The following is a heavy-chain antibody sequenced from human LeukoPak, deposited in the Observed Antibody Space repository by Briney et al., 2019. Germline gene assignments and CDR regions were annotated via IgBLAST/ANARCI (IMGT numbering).Heavy chain of an antibody. D-gene: IGHD3-10*01. V-gene: IGHV3-21*01. CDR1: GFTFSSYS. Sequence: KSGGSLRLSCAASGFTFSSYSMNWVRQAPGKGLEWVSSISSSSSYIYYADSVKGRFTISRDNAKNSLYLQTNSLRAEDTAVYYCARDGSGSTTFDYWGQGTLVTVSS. CDR2: ISSSSSYI. CDR3: ARDGSGSTTFDY. J-gene: IGHJ4*02.